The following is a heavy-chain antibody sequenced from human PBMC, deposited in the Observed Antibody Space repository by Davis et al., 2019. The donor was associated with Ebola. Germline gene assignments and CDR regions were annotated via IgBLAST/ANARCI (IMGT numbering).Heavy chain of an antibody. CDR3: ARTYYYDSSGSGWFDP. CDR1: GGTFSSYA. J-gene: IGHJ5*02. Sequence: AASVKVSCKASGGTFSSYAISWVRQAPGQGLEWMGGIIPIFGIANYAQKFQGRVTITADKSTSTAYMELSSLRSEDTAVYYCARTYYYDSSGSGWFDPWGQGTLVTVSS. CDR2: IIPIFGIA. V-gene: IGHV1-69*10. D-gene: IGHD3-22*01.